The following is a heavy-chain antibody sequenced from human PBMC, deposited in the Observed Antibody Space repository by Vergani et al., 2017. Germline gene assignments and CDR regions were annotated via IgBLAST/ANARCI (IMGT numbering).Heavy chain of an antibody. CDR3: ARDGGFSGYGDFEI. Sequence: QVQLQESGPGLVKPSETLSLTCTVPGGSISSYDWSWIRQPPGKGREWIGHMYNSGSTHYIPSLKSRVNMSVDTSKNQFSLNLSSVTAADTAVYYCARDGGFSGYGDFEIWGQGTMVSVSS. V-gene: IGHV4-59*01. CDR1: GGSISSYD. J-gene: IGHJ3*02. D-gene: IGHD5-12*01. CDR2: MYNSGST.